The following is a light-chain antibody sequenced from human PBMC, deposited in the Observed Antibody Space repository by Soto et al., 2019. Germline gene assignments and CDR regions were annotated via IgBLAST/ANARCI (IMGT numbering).Light chain of an antibody. CDR2: STN. Sequence: QTVVTQEPSFSVSPGGTVTLTCGLSSGSVSTSYYPSWYQQTPGQAPRTLIYSTNSRSSGVPDRFSGSILGDKAALTITGAQADDASDYYCVLYMGSSWVFGGGTKLTVL. CDR1: SGSVSTSYY. V-gene: IGLV8-61*01. CDR3: VLYMGSSWV. J-gene: IGLJ3*02.